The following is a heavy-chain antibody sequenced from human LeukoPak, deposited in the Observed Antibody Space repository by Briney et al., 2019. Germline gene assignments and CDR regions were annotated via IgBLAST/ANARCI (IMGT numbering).Heavy chain of an antibody. Sequence: GGSLRLSCAASGFTFSSYGMHWVRQAPGKGLEWVAVISYDGSNKYYADSVKGRFTISRDNSKNTLYPQMNSLRAEDTAVYYCAKDIAAAGRRSKYYYYYGMDVWGQGTTVTVSS. V-gene: IGHV3-30*18. CDR2: ISYDGSNK. CDR3: AKDIAAAGRRSKYYYYYGMDV. D-gene: IGHD6-13*01. J-gene: IGHJ6*02. CDR1: GFTFSSYG.